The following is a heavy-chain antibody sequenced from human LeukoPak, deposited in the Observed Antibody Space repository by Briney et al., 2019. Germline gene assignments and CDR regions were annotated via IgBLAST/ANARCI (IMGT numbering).Heavy chain of an antibody. Sequence: SETLSLTCTVSGGSISSSSYYWGWIRQPPGKGLEWIGSIYYSGSTNYNPSLKSRVTISVDTSKNQFSLKLSSVTAADTAVYYCARTRYYYNSRSYGAPYYFDYWGQGTLVTVSS. CDR3: ARTRYYYNSRSYGAPYYFDY. V-gene: IGHV4-39*07. J-gene: IGHJ4*02. D-gene: IGHD3-10*01. CDR2: IYYSGST. CDR1: GGSISSSSYY.